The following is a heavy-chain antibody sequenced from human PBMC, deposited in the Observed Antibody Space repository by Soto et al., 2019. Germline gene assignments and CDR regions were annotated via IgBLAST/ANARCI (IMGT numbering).Heavy chain of an antibody. CDR2: ISGSGGST. CDR1: GFTFSSYA. V-gene: IGHV3-23*01. J-gene: IGHJ6*02. Sequence: RGYLRLSCAASGFTFSSYAMSWVRQAPGKGLEWVSAISGSGGSTYYADSVKGRFTISRDNSKKTLYLQMNSLRAEDTAVYYCVKELTLPAYGMDVSCPGPTVSLS. D-gene: IGHD2-2*01. CDR3: VKELTLPAYGMDV.